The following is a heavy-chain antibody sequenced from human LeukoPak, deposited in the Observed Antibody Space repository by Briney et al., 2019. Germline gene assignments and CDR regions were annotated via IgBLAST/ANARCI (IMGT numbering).Heavy chain of an antibody. J-gene: IGHJ5*02. Sequence: GGSLRLSCAASGFTFSSYAVSWVRQAPGKGLEWVSAISGSGGSTYYADSVKGRFTISRDNSKNTLYLQMNSLRAEDTAVYYCAKETPTYYDFWSANGGHNWFDPWGQGTLVTVSS. V-gene: IGHV3-23*01. CDR2: ISGSGGST. CDR1: GFTFSSYA. D-gene: IGHD3-3*01. CDR3: AKETPTYYDFWSANGGHNWFDP.